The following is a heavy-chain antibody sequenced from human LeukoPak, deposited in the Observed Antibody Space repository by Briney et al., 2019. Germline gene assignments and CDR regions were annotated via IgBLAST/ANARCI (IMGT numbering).Heavy chain of an antibody. V-gene: IGHV4-4*07. CDR3: ARDNGKWSGIFDY. D-gene: IGHD3-10*01. CDR1: GGSITNFN. CDR2: IYTSGST. J-gene: IGHJ4*02. Sequence: SSETLSLTCTVSGGSITNFNWSWLRQPAGKGLEWIGRIYTSGSTNYNPSLKSRVTMSVDTSKNQFSLKLSSVTAADAALYFCARDNGKWSGIFDYWGQGTLVTVSS.